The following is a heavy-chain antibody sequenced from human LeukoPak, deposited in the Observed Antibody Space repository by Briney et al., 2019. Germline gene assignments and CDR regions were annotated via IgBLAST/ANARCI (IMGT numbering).Heavy chain of an antibody. CDR2: ITSDGSGT. V-gene: IGHV3-74*01. CDR3: ARVGGGSYSGSYSYYYYGMDV. CDR1: GFTLSNYW. J-gene: IGHJ6*02. Sequence: GGSLRLSCAASGFTLSNYWMHWVRQAPGKGLVWVSRITSDGSGTSYADSVKGRFTISRDNSKNTLYLQMNSLRAEDTAVYYCARVGGGSYSGSYSYYYYGMDVWGQGTTVTVSS. D-gene: IGHD1-26*01.